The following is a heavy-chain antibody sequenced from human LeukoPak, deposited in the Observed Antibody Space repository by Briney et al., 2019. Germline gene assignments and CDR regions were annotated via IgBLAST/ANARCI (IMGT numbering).Heavy chain of an antibody. J-gene: IGHJ4*02. CDR3: AKDGATVTTLFY. Sequence: PGGSLRLSCAASGFTFSSYGMHWVRQAPGKGLEWVAVISYDGSNKYYADSVKGRFTISRDNSKNTLYLQMNSLRAEDTAVYYCAKDGATVTTLFYWGQGTLVTVSS. D-gene: IGHD4-17*01. CDR1: GFTFSSYG. V-gene: IGHV3-30*18. CDR2: ISYDGSNK.